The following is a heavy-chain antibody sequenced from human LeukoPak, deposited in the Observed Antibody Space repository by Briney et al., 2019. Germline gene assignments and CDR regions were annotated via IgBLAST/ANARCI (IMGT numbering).Heavy chain of an antibody. Sequence: PSETLSLTCTVSGGSINSYYWSWIRQPAGKGLEWIGRIYSSGSTNYNPSLKSRVSMSVDTSKNQFSLKLASVTAADTAVYYCARGGKATVVTMWGQGILVTVSS. CDR3: ARGGKATVVTM. CDR1: GGSINSYY. D-gene: IGHD4-23*01. V-gene: IGHV4-4*07. CDR2: IYSSGST. J-gene: IGHJ4*02.